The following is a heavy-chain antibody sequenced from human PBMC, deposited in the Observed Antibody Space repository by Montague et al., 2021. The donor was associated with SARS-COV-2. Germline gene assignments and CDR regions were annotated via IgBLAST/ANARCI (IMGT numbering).Heavy chain of an antibody. J-gene: IGHJ6*02. CDR2: INNRGRA. CDR3: ARERWNIVIVPPVEYGMDV. D-gene: IGHD2/OR15-2a*01. Sequence: SETLSLTCAVYGGSFSGSYWTWIRQSPGKGLEWIGEINNRGRANYSPSLKSRVTISVDTSRNQFSLKVTSVTAADTAVYYCARERWNIVIVPPVEYGMDVWGQGTTVTVSS. V-gene: IGHV4-34*01. CDR1: GGSFSGSY.